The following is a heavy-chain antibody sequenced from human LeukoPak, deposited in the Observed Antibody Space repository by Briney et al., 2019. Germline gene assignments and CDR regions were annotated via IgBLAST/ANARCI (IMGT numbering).Heavy chain of an antibody. CDR2: LSRSGGST. CDR3: TKYSAGSGAFDI. Sequence: PGGPLRLSCAVSGFTFSSYAMSWVRQAPGKALEWFAALSRSGGSTYYADSVKGRFTISRDNSKNTVYLQMNILMSENAAVYCCTKYSAGSGAFDIWGQGTMVSVSS. D-gene: IGHD6-13*01. V-gene: IGHV3-23*01. J-gene: IGHJ3*02. CDR1: GFTFSSYA.